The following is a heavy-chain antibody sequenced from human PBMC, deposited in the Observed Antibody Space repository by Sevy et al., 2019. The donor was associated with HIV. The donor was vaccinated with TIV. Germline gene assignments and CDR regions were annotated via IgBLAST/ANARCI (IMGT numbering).Heavy chain of an antibody. CDR3: AKGGYSYGPDYFDY. CDR1: GFTFSSYA. CDR2: IGGSADYT. D-gene: IGHD5-18*01. J-gene: IGHJ4*02. V-gene: IGHV3-23*01. Sequence: GGSLRLSCVTSGFTFSSYAMSWVRQTPGKGLEWVSAIGGSADYTYYADSVKGRFTISRDNSKNTLYLQMNSLRAEDTAVYYCAKGGYSYGPDYFDYWGQGTLVTVSS.